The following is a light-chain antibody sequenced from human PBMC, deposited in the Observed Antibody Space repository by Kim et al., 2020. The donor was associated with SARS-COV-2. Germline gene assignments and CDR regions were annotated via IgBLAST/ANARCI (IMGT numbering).Light chain of an antibody. CDR1: SSDVGGYNY. CDR2: DVS. Sequence: QSALTQPASVSGSPGQSITISCTGTSSDVGGYNYVSWYHQHPGKAPKLMIYDVSKRPSGVSNRFSGSKSGNTASLTISGLQAEDDADYYCSSYTSSSTYFFGTGTKVTVL. CDR3: SSYTSSSTYF. J-gene: IGLJ1*01. V-gene: IGLV2-14*01.